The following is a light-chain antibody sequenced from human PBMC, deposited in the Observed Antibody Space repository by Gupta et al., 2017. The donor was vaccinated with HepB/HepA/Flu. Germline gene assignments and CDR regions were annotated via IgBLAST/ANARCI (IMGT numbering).Light chain of an antibody. J-gene: IGKJ4*01. V-gene: IGKV4-1*01. CDR3: QQYCSRPLR. Sequence: DIVLTQSPDSLAVSRGERATINCRSSQTVVWERNNEKCLAWFQQKAGQPPKLLISWASTRAAGVSDRCSGSGSETDFTLTISSLQAEDVAVYYWQQYCSRPLRFGGGTEVGIK. CDR1: QTVVWERNNEKC. CDR2: WAS.